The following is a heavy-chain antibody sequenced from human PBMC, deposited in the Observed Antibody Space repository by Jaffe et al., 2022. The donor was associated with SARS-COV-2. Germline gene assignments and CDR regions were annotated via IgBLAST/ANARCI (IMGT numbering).Heavy chain of an antibody. CDR3: ARGRSYGAGSYYDGDLGY. CDR2: ISHAGST. V-gene: IGHV4-34*01. D-gene: IGHD3-10*01. J-gene: IGHJ4*02. CDR1: GGSFSGYY. Sequence: QVQLQQWGTGLLKPSETLSLTCAVYGGSFSGYYWSWIRQPPGKGLEWIGEISHAGSTNYDPSLKSRVTMSVDTSNNQFSLKLTSVTAADTAVYYCARGRSYGAGSYYDGDLGYWGQGALVTVSS.